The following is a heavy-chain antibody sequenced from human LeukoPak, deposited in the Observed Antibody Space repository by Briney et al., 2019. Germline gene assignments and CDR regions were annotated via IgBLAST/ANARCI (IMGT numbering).Heavy chain of an antibody. V-gene: IGHV3-23*01. J-gene: IGHJ4*02. D-gene: IGHD5-24*01. CDR1: GFTFSSYA. CDR3: AKDRQRLPRVEMAKPGSFDY. Sequence: QPGGSLRLSCAASGFTFSSYAMSWVRQAPGKGLEWVSAISGSGGSTYYADSVKGRFTISRDNSKNTLYLQMNSLRAEDTAVYYCAKDRQRLPRVEMAKPGSFDYWGQGTLVTVSS. CDR2: ISGSGGST.